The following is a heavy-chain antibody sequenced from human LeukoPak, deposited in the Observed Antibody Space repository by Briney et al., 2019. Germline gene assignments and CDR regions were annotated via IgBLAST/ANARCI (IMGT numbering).Heavy chain of an antibody. J-gene: IGHJ5*02. CDR3: ARTLFGAYNWFDP. Sequence: GGSLRLSCAASGFTFSSYAMHWVRQPPGKGLEWVSSISSSNSYIYYADSMKGRFTISRDNAKNSLYLQMNSLRAEDTAVYYCARTLFGAYNWFDPWGQGALVTVSS. D-gene: IGHD3-3*01. CDR2: ISSSNSYI. CDR1: GFTFSSYA. V-gene: IGHV3-21*01.